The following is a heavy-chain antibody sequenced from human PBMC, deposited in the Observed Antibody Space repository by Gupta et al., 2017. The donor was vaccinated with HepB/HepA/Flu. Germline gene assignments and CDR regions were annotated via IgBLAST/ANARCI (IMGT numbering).Heavy chain of an antibody. V-gene: IGHV4-34*01. J-gene: IGHJ4*02. CDR2: INHSGST. D-gene: IGHD3-10*01. CDR3: ARGAMVRGVHN. CDR1: GGSFSGYY. Sequence: QVQLQQWGAGLLKPSETLSLTCAVHGGSFSGYYWSWIRQPPGKGLEWIGEINHSGSTNYNPSLKSRVTISVDTSKNQFSLKLSSVTAADTAVYYCARGAMVRGVHNWGQGTLVTVSS.